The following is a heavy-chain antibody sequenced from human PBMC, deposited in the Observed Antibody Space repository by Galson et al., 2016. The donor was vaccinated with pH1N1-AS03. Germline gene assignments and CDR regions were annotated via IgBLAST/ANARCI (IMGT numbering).Heavy chain of an antibody. Sequence: SLRLSCAASGFTFSIYAMSWVRQAPGKGLEWVSTISGSGTGTYYADSVRGRFTISRDNSENTLNLQMNSLRAEDTAVYYCAKRGGLPSEGMTYFDSWGQGPWSPSPQ. D-gene: IGHD2-2*01. CDR3: AKRGGLPSEGMTYFDS. CDR1: GFTFSIYA. J-gene: IGHJ4*02. V-gene: IGHV3-23*01. CDR2: ISGSGTGT.